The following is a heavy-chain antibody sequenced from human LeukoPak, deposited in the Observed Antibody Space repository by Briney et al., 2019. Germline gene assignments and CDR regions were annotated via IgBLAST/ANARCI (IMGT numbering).Heavy chain of an antibody. J-gene: IGHJ4*02. CDR3: ASSSIMITFGAVSHY. D-gene: IGHD3-16*01. CDR1: GGSFSGYY. CDR2: INHSGST. V-gene: IGHV4-34*01. Sequence: SETLSLTCAVYGGSFSGYYLSWIRRPRGKGLEWIGVINHSGSTNYNPSLKSRVTISVDTSKNQFSLKLSSVTPADTAVYYCASSSIMITFGAVSHYWGQGTLVTVSS.